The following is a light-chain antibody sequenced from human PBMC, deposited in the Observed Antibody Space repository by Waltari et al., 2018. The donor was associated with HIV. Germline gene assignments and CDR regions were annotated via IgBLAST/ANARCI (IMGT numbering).Light chain of an antibody. V-gene: IGLV1-44*01. Sequence: QSVLTQPPSASGTPGQRVTISCSGTTSNIGSNYVNWYQQFPGTAPKPLIYSDNQRPSGVPDRISGSKSGTSASLAISGLQVEDEAEYYCAAWDDSLNGREVFGGGTKLTVL. CDR2: SDN. CDR1: TSNIGSNY. J-gene: IGLJ2*01. CDR3: AAWDDSLNGREV.